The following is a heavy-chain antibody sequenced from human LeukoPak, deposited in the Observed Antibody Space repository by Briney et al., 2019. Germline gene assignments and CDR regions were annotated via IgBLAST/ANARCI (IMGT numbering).Heavy chain of an antibody. CDR2: VFYRGTS. Sequence: SETLSLTCSVSGGSMTNFYWGWIRQPPGKGMQWIGYVFYRGTSNHNPSLEDRVTMSVDTSKNQFSLELSFVTAADTAVYYCARLSGAYWTFDCWGQGTLVTVSS. J-gene: IGHJ4*02. CDR3: ARLSGAYWTFDC. CDR1: GGSMTNFY. V-gene: IGHV4-59*08. D-gene: IGHD1-26*01.